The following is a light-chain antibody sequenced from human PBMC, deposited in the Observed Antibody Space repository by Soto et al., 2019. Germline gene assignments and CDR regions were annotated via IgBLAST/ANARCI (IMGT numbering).Light chain of an antibody. CDR1: QSVSIN. J-gene: IGKJ1*01. Sequence: EIVMTQSPATLSVSPGERATLSCRASQSVSINLAWYQQKPGQAPRLLIYGASSRATGIPDRFSGSGSGTDFTLTFSSLEPEDFAVYYCQQRSNWPWTFGQGTKVDI. CDR3: QQRSNWPWT. V-gene: IGKV3-11*01. CDR2: GAS.